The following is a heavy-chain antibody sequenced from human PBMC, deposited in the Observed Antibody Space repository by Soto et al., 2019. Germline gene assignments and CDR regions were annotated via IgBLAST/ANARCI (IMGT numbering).Heavy chain of an antibody. V-gene: IGHV1-3*01. CDR2: INAGNGNT. J-gene: IGHJ4*02. CDR3: ARDGRWWLGDY. CDR1: GYTFTSYA. Sequence: QVQLVQSGAEVKKPGASVKVSCKASGYTFTSYAMHWVRQAPGQRLERMGWINAGNGNTKYSQKFQGRVTITRDTSASTAYMELSSLRSEDTAVYYCARDGRWWLGDYWGQGTLVTVSS. D-gene: IGHD2-15*01.